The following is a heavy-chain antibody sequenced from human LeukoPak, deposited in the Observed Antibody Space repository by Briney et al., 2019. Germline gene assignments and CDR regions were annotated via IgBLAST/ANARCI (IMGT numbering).Heavy chain of an antibody. J-gene: IGHJ6*03. CDR2: ISAYNGNT. V-gene: IGHV1-18*01. CDR3: ARDLLITRIVVVPAAIPYMDV. CDR1: GYTFTSYG. Sequence: ASVKVSCKASGYTFTSYGISWVRQAPGQGLEWMGWISAYNGNTNYAQKLQGRATMTTDTSTSTAYMELRSLRSDDTAVYYCARDLLITRIVVVPAAIPYMDVWGKGTTVTVSS. D-gene: IGHD2-2*02.